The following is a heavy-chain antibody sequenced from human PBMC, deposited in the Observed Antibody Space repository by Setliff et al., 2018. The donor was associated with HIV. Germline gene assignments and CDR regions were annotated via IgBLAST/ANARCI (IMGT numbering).Heavy chain of an antibody. J-gene: IGHJ1*01. CDR3: VRGVTRDISGYYRDEYFQY. V-gene: IGHV1-18*01. CDR2: ISPYNGDT. Sequence: ASVKVSCKASGYIFTNYGISWVRQAPGQGLEWMGWISPYNGDTRFAQSLQGRVTLTTDTSTNTAYMEMRTLRSDDTAVYYCVRGVTRDISGYYRDEYFQYWGQGTLVTVSS. CDR1: GYIFTNYG. D-gene: IGHD3-22*01.